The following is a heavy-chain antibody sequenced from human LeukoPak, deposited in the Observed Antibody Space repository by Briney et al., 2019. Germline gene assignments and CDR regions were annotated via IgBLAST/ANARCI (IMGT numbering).Heavy chain of an antibody. Sequence: PSETLSLTCTVSGGSISSSSYYWGWIRQPPGKGLEWIGSIYYSGSTYYNPSLKSRVTISVDTSKNQFSLKLSSVTAADTAVYYCARDLAVGATHDAFDIWGQGTMVTVSS. CDR1: GGSISSSSYY. CDR3: ARDLAVGATHDAFDI. D-gene: IGHD1-26*01. V-gene: IGHV4-39*07. CDR2: IYYSGST. J-gene: IGHJ3*02.